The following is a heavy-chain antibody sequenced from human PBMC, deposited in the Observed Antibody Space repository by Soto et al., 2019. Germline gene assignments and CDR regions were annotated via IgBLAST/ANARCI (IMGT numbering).Heavy chain of an antibody. CDR2: ISGSADST. D-gene: IGHD6-19*01. CDR1: GFTFRNYA. J-gene: IGHJ4*02. Sequence: EVQLLESGGNSVQPGGSLRLSCAASGFTFRNYAMTWVRQAPGRGVEWVSLISGSADSTFYADSLKGRFTISRDNSKSTLYLQVNSLRAEDSAIYYCARVYSSGWYLGYYFDYWGQGTLVTVSS. CDR3: ARVYSSGWYLGYYFDY. V-gene: IGHV3-23*01.